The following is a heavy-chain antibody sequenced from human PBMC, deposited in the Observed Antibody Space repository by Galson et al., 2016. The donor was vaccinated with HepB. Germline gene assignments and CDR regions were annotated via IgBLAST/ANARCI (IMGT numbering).Heavy chain of an antibody. CDR2: IKGDGSVA. D-gene: IGHD2-15*01. CDR3: ARDRGGSAGGYNWFHS. CDR1: GFTFSDYW. V-gene: IGHV3-74*01. Sequence: SLRLSCAASGFTFSDYWMHWVRQAPGKGLMWVSRIKGDGSVADYADSVKGRFTISRDNAKNALYMQMNSLRGDATAVYYCARDRGGSAGGYNWFHSWGQGMLVTVSS. J-gene: IGHJ5*01.